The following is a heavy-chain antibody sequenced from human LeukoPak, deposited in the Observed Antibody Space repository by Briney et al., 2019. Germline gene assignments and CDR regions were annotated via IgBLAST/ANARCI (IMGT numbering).Heavy chain of an antibody. J-gene: IGHJ4*02. D-gene: IGHD3-22*01. CDR2: ISGSSDSA. CDR3: AKRVDSSGYYYLPYFDY. V-gene: IGHV3-23*01. CDR1: GLTFTSYA. Sequence: GGSLRLSCAASGLTFTSYAMNWVRQAPGRGQEWVSVISGSSDSAYYAGSVKGRFTISRDNSKNTLYLQMNSLRAEDTAVYYCAKRVDSSGYYYLPYFDYWGQGTLVTVSS.